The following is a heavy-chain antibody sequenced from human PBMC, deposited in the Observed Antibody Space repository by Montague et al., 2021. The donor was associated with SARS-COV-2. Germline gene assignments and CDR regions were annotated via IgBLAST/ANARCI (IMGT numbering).Heavy chain of an antibody. Sequence: SLRLSCAASGFPFSDYYMNWVRQAPGKGLEWISYISDTGSTIYYADSVKGRFAVSRDNAKNSLYLQMNSLRVEDTAVYYCVRGGACSGGKCNGGARDWGQGTLVTVSS. CDR2: ISDTGSTI. CDR3: VRGGACSGGKCNGGARD. V-gene: IGHV3-11*04. D-gene: IGHD2-15*01. CDR1: GFPFSDYY. J-gene: IGHJ4*02.